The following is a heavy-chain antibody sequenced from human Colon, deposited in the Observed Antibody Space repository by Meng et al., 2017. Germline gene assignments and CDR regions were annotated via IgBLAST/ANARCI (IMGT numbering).Heavy chain of an antibody. CDR1: VGSFRGYY. D-gene: IGHD5-12*01. J-gene: IGHJ5*02. CDR2: SNHSGST. V-gene: IGHV4-34*01. Sequence: QGPEHLGRAGPLTPSVALSRASAGNVGSFRGYYWSWIRQPPGKVLECYGESNHSGSTNFNPSLNSRVTISVDTSNNQFSLKLSSVTAADTAVYYCTRGRYSGYLPWGQGTLVTVSS. CDR3: TRGRYSGYLP.